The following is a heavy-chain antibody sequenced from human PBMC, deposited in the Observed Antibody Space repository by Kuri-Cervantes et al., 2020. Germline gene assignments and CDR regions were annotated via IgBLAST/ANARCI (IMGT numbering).Heavy chain of an antibody. CDR1: GYTFTGYY. Sequence: ASVKVSCKASGYTFTGYYMHWVRQAPGQGLEWMGWINPNSGGTNYAQKFQGRVTMTRDTSISTAYMELSRLRSDDTAVYYCARDADGYNGGGWFDLWGQGTLVTVSS. J-gene: IGHJ5*02. CDR2: INPNSGGT. V-gene: IGHV1-2*02. CDR3: ARDADGYNGGGWFDL. D-gene: IGHD5-24*01.